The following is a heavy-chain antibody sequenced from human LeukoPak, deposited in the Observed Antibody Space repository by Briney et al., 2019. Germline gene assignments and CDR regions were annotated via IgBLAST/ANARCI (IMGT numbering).Heavy chain of an antibody. CDR3: ARGSFYDYPDY. CDR1: GYTFTGYY. CDR2: INTNTGNP. V-gene: IGHV7-4-1*02. Sequence: ASVKVSCTASGYTFTGYYMHWVRQAPGQGLEWMGWINTNTGNPTYAQGFTGRFVFSLDTSVSTAYLQISSLKAEDTAVYYCARGSFYDYPDYWGQGTLVTVSS. J-gene: IGHJ4*02. D-gene: IGHD5-12*01.